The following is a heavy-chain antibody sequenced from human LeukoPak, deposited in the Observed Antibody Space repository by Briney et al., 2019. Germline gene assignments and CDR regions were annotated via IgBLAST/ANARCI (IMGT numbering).Heavy chain of an antibody. Sequence: PGGSLRLSCAASGFTFSSYSMNWVRQAPGKGLEWVAVISYDGTNKYYADSVKGRFTISRDNSKNTLYLQMNSLRAEDTAVYYCARDFSYDNSGYHLDYYGMDVWGQGTTVTVSS. CDR1: GFTFSSYS. J-gene: IGHJ6*02. CDR3: ARDFSYDNSGYHLDYYGMDV. V-gene: IGHV3-30*03. D-gene: IGHD3-22*01. CDR2: ISYDGTNK.